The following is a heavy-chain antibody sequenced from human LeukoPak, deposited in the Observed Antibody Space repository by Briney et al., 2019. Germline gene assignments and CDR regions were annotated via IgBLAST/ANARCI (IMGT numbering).Heavy chain of an antibody. Sequence: PSETLSLTCTVSGGSISRDNYYWSWIRQPAGKGLEWIGRIYSSGSTNYNPSIKSRVTISVDTSKNQFSLKLSSVTAADTAVYYCARDDSSGWYRVFDYWGQGTLVTVSS. V-gene: IGHV4-61*02. CDR1: GGSISRDNYY. CDR3: ARDDSSGWYRVFDY. J-gene: IGHJ4*02. D-gene: IGHD6-19*01. CDR2: IYSSGST.